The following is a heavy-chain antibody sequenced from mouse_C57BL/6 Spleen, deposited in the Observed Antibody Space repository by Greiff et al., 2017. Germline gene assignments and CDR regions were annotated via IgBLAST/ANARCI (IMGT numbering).Heavy chain of an antibody. Sequence: VQLQQSGAELVKPGASVKISCKASGYAFSSYWMNWVKQRPGKGLEWIGQIYPGDGDTNSTGQFKGKATLTADKSSSTAYMQLSSLTSEDSAVYFCARGTTVVAKEGYYFDYWGQGTTLTVSS. V-gene: IGHV1-80*01. CDR1: GYAFSSYW. D-gene: IGHD1-1*01. CDR3: ARGTTVVAKEGYYFDY. J-gene: IGHJ2*01. CDR2: IYPGDGDT.